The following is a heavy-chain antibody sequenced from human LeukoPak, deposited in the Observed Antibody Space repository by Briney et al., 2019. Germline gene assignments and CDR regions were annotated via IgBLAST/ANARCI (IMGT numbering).Heavy chain of an antibody. V-gene: IGHV1-46*01. CDR1: GYTFTSYY. Sequence: GASVKVSCKASGYTFTSYYMHWVRQAPGQGLEWMGIINPSGGSTSYAQKFQGRVTVTRDTSTSTVYMELSSLRSEDTAVYYCARGPQGRIAAAGTASDYWGQGTLVTVSS. CDR2: INPSGGST. J-gene: IGHJ4*02. D-gene: IGHD6-13*01. CDR3: ARGPQGRIAAAGTASDY.